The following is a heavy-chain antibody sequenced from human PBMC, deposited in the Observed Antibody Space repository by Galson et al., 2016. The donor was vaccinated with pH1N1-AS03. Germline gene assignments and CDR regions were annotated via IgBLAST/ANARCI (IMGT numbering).Heavy chain of an antibody. CDR2: IYPDDSDN. CDR1: GYIFTSFW. CDR3: AKRYGYYFDY. J-gene: IGHJ4*02. Sequence: QSGAEVKKPGDSLTISCQASGYIFTSFWIGWVRQMPGKGLEWMGIIYPDDSDNRYSPSFQGQVTISADKSITTAYLQWTSLKASDTAIYYCAKRYGYYFDYWGQGTPVTVSS. D-gene: IGHD2-15*01. V-gene: IGHV5-51*01.